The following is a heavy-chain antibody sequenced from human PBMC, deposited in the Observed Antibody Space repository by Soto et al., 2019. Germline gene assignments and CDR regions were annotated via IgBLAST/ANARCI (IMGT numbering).Heavy chain of an antibody. CDR1: GFTFYSYA. J-gene: IGHJ4*02. D-gene: IGHD1-7*01. CDR3: AKAHSFVELTPFDY. V-gene: IGHV3-23*01. Sequence: EVQLLESGGGLVQPGGSLRLSCGASGFTFYSYAMTWVRQAPGKGLEWVSSISGSGGTTYYADSVKGRFTISRDSSKNTLYLQMNSLRTEDTAVYYCAKAHSFVELTPFDYWGQGSLVTVSS. CDR2: ISGSGGTT.